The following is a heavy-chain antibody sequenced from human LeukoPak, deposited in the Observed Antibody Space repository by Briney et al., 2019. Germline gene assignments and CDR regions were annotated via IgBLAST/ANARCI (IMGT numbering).Heavy chain of an antibody. CDR2: IYYSGST. J-gene: IGHJ4*02. CDR3: ARARSAAGNFDY. Sequence: SQTLSLTCTVSGGSISSGGYYWSWIRQHPGKGLEWIGYIYYSGSTYYNPSLKSRVTISADTSKDQFSLKLSSVTAADTAVYYCARARSAAGNFDYWGQGTLVTVSS. V-gene: IGHV4-31*03. CDR1: GGSISSGGYY. D-gene: IGHD6-13*01.